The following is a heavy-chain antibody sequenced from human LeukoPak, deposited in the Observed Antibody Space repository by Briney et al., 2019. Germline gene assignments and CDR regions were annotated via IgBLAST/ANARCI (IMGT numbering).Heavy chain of an antibody. J-gene: IGHJ5*02. CDR3: ARDYYDILTGYNWFDP. Sequence: ASVKVSCKASGYTFTSYDINWVQQATGQGLEWMGWMNPNSGNTGYAQKFQGRVTMTRNTSISTAYMELSSLRSEDTAVYYCARDYYDILTGYNWFDPWGQGTLVTVSS. D-gene: IGHD3-9*01. V-gene: IGHV1-8*01. CDR2: MNPNSGNT. CDR1: GYTFTSYD.